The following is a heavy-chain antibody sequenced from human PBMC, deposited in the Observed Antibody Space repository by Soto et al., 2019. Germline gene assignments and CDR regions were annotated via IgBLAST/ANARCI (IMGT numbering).Heavy chain of an antibody. J-gene: IGHJ6*02. Sequence: GGSLRLSCAASGFTFSSYGMHWVRQAPGKGLEWVAVISYDGSNKYYADSVKGRFTISRDNSKNTLYLQMNSLRAEDTAVYYCAKDRGSGWKSYYYYYGMDVWGQGTTVTVSS. D-gene: IGHD6-19*01. CDR2: ISYDGSNK. CDR3: AKDRGSGWKSYYYYYGMDV. V-gene: IGHV3-30*18. CDR1: GFTFSSYG.